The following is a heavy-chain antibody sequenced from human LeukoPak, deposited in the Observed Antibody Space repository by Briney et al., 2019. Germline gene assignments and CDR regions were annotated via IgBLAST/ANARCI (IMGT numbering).Heavy chain of an antibody. D-gene: IGHD6-19*01. Sequence: GGSLRLSCAASGFTFSNYVMQWVRQAPGKGLEWVALIANDGSNKYYADSVKGRFTISRDNSKNTLYLQMNSLRAEDTAVYYCAKDCAAGCFDYWGQGTLVTVSS. CDR2: IANDGSNK. CDR1: GFTFSNYV. V-gene: IGHV3-30*18. CDR3: AKDCAAGCFDY. J-gene: IGHJ4*02.